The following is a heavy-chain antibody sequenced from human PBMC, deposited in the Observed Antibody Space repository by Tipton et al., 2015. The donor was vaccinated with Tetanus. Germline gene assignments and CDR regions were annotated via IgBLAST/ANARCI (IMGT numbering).Heavy chain of an antibody. CDR1: GGSLNTFY. CDR2: VYSSGST. Sequence: LRLSCTVSGGSLNTFYWNWIRQPAGKGLEWIGRVYSSGSTNCNPSLKSRVTMSIDASKNQFSLGLTSVTAADTAVYYCARDFRERSGTYYSYYYTMDVWGQGTTVTVSS. V-gene: IGHV4-4*07. J-gene: IGHJ6*02. CDR3: ARDFRERSGTYYSYYYTMDV. D-gene: IGHD1-26*01.